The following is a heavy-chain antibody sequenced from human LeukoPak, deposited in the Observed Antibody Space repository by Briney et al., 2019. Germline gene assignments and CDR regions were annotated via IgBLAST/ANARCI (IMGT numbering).Heavy chain of an antibody. J-gene: IGHJ4*02. D-gene: IGHD3-16*01. CDR3: ARDCPGGIDY. V-gene: IGHV4-30-4*01. CDR1: GGSISSGDYY. Sequence: SETLSLTCTVSGGSISSGDYYWSWIRQPPGKGLEWIGYIYYSGSTYYNPSLKSRVTISVDTSKNQFSLKLSSVTAADMAVYYCARDCPGGIDYWGQGTLVTVSS. CDR2: IYYSGST.